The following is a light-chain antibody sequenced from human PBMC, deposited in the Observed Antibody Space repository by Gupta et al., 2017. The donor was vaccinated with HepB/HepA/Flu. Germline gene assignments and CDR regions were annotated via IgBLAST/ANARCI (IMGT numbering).Light chain of an antibody. CDR3: QQYNDWPGT. Sequence: EIVVTQSPATLSVSLGERASLSCRVSQSVGSKVAWYQQRLGQAPRLLIHGASTRATGIPVRFSGSVSGTEFILTITSLQSEDFAVYYCQQYNDWPGTFGQGTKVDIK. CDR2: GAS. V-gene: IGKV3-15*01. J-gene: IGKJ1*01. CDR1: QSVGSK.